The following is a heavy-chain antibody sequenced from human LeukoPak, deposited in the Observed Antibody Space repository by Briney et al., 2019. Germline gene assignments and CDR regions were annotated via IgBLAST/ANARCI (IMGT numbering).Heavy chain of an antibody. CDR2: IIPILGIA. J-gene: IGHJ5*02. D-gene: IGHD3-16*02. CDR1: GGTFSSYA. Sequence: SVKVSCKASGGTFSSYAISWVRQAPGQGLEWMGRIIPILGIANYAQKFQGRVAITADKSTSTAYMELSSLRSEDTAVYCCASTLDYIWGSYRNNWFDPWGQGTLVTVSS. V-gene: IGHV1-69*04. CDR3: ASTLDYIWGSYRNNWFDP.